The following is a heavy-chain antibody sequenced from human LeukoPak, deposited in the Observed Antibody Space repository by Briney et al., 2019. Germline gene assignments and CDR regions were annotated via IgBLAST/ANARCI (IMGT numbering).Heavy chain of an antibody. CDR2: VYPGDSDT. D-gene: IGHD7-27*01. J-gene: IGHJ4*02. CDR1: GYSFTNYW. V-gene: IGHV5-51*01. CDR3: ARHENWAVDN. Sequence: GESLKISCKGSGYSFTNYWIGWVRQMPGKGLEWMGIVYPGDSDTRYSPSFQGQVTISADTSISTAYLQWSSLKASDTAMYYCARHENWAVDNWGQGTLVTVSS.